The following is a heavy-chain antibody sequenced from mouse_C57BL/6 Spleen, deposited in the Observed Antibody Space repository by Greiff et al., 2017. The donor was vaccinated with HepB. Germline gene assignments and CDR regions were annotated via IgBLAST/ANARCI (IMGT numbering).Heavy chain of an antibody. Sequence: EVQLQQSGTVLARPGASVKMSCKTSGYTFTSYWMHWVKQRPGQGLEWIGAIYPGNSDTSSNQKFKCKAKLTAVTSASTAYMELSSLTNEDSAVKYCTRWARITTRNFDVWGTGTTVTVSS. CDR2: IYPGNSDT. V-gene: IGHV1-5*01. CDR3: TRWARITTRNFDV. CDR1: GYTFTSYW. D-gene: IGHD1-1*01. J-gene: IGHJ1*03.